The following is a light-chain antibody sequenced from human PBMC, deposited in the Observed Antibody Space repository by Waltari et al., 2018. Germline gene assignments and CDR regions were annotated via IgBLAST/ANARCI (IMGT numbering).Light chain of an antibody. J-gene: IGKJ1*01. CDR1: QDISNY. CDR3: QQYYTYSLWA. V-gene: IGKV1-33*01. CDR2: DAS. Sequence: DIQMTQSPSSLSASVGAKVTITCQASQDISNYLNWYQQKPGKAPKLLIFDASNLETGVPSRFSGSGSGTDFTFTISSLQPEDIATYFCQQYYTYSLWAFGQGTKVETK.